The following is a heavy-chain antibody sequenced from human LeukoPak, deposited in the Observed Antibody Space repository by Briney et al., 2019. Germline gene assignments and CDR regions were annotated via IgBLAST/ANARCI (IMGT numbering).Heavy chain of an antibody. Sequence: GSLKLSCAASGFTFSSYWMSWVRQAPGKGLEWVANIKQDGSEKYYVDSVKGRFTISKDNAKNSLYLQMNSLRAEDTAVYYCARVGYDSSGYYYSWFDPWGQGTLVTVSS. V-gene: IGHV3-7*01. CDR3: ARVGYDSSGYYYSWFDP. J-gene: IGHJ5*02. CDR1: GFTFSSYW. D-gene: IGHD3-22*01. CDR2: IKQDGSEK.